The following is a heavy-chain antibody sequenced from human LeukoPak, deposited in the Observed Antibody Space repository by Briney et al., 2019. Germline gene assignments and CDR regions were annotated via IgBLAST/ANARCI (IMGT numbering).Heavy chain of an antibody. CDR2: IYSSGST. CDR3: ARAPYGSATNNYYMDV. Sequence: SETLSLTCTVSGGSISSGSYYWTWIRQPAGKGLEWIGRIYSSGSTNYNPSLKSRVTISLDTSKNQFSLKLSSLTAADTAVYYCARAPYGSATNNYYMDVWGKGTTVTVSS. J-gene: IGHJ6*03. D-gene: IGHD3-10*01. CDR1: GGSISSGSYY. V-gene: IGHV4-61*10.